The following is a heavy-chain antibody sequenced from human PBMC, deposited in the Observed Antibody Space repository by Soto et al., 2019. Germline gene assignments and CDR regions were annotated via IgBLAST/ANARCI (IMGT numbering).Heavy chain of an antibody. J-gene: IGHJ4*02. CDR2: IKSITDGGTT. Sequence: EVQLVESGGGLVKPGGSLRLSCAVSGFTFSNGWMSWVRQAPGKGLEWVGRIKSITDGGTTDYAAPVKGRFTLSRDDSKNTLYLQMNSLKTEDTAVYYCTTDVTGKWGGDNWGQGNLVTVSS. CDR3: TTDVTGKWGGDN. D-gene: IGHD3-10*01. CDR1: GFTFSNGW. V-gene: IGHV3-15*01.